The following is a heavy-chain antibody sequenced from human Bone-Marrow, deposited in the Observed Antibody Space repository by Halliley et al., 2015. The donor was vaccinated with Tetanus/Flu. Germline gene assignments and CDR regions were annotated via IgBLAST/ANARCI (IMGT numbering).Heavy chain of an antibody. CDR1: GGSLGSGTYD. Sequence: TLSLTCTVSGGSLGSGTYDWGWIRQPPGKGLEWIGTFYYSGSTYYNPSLRSRVTIFVDTSKNQFSLKLSSVTAADRAVYYCARGLIMDVWGQGTTVTVSS. J-gene: IGHJ6*02. CDR3: ARGLIMDV. V-gene: IGHV4-39*01. CDR2: FYYSGST.